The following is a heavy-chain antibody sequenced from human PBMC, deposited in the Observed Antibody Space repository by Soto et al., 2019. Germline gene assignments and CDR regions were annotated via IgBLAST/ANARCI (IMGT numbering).Heavy chain of an antibody. Sequence: SETLSLTCTVSDGSISSGDYYWSWIRQPPGKGLEWIGYIYYSGSTYYNPSLKSRVTISVDTSKNQFSLKLSSVTAADTAVYYCASKYYYGSEEDYYYCGMDVWGQGTTVTVSS. CDR2: IYYSGST. J-gene: IGHJ6*02. D-gene: IGHD3-10*01. CDR1: DGSISSGDYY. CDR3: ASKYYYGSEEDYYYCGMDV. V-gene: IGHV4-30-4*01.